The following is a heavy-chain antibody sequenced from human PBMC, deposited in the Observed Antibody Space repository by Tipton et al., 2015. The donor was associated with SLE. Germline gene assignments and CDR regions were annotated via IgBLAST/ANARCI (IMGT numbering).Heavy chain of an antibody. D-gene: IGHD3-3*01. CDR3: ASSPGVTLFRVVTYFDL. Sequence: LRLSCTVSGGSISRYSWSWIRQPPGKGLEWIGYVSYSGVTNSNPSLQSRVTMSIDASKKQVSLRLSSVTAADTAVYYCASSPGVTLFRVVTYFDLWGQGILVTVSS. J-gene: IGHJ4*02. V-gene: IGHV4-59*01. CDR2: VSYSGVT. CDR1: GGSISRYS.